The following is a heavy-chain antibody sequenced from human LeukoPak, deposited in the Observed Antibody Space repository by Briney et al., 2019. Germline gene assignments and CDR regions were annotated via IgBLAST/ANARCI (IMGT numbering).Heavy chain of an antibody. Sequence: PGRSLRLSCAASGFSFGASGMHWVRQAPGKGLEGGAVVWSDGTNKHYADSVKGRFTISRDNSRNTLYLQMSSLRVEDTAVYYCARYCSSTSCSHNAFDIWGQGTLVTVS. J-gene: IGHJ3*02. CDR3: ARYCSSTSCSHNAFDI. V-gene: IGHV3-33*01. CDR1: GFSFGASG. D-gene: IGHD2-2*01. CDR2: VWSDGTNK.